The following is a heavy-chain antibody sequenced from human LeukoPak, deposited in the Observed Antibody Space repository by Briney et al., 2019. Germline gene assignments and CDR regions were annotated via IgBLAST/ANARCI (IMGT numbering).Heavy chain of an antibody. Sequence: GGSLRLSCAASGFTFSDYYMSWIRQAPGKGLEWVSYISSSGSTIYYADSVKGRFTISRDHSKNTLYLQMNSLRGEDTAVYYCARGGIAAACDYWGQGTLVTVSS. CDR3: ARGGIAAACDY. CDR2: ISSSGSTI. V-gene: IGHV3-11*01. J-gene: IGHJ4*02. D-gene: IGHD6-13*01. CDR1: GFTFSDYY.